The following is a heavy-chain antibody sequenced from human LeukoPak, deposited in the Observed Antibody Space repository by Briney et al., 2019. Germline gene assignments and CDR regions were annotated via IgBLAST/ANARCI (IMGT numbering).Heavy chain of an antibody. V-gene: IGHV3-66*01. CDR2: IYSGGST. CDR3: ARDRSWFDP. J-gene: IGHJ5*02. CDR1: GFTFSSYG. D-gene: IGHD6-19*01. Sequence: GGSLRLSCAASGFTFSSYGMHWVRQAPGKGLEWVSVIYSGGSTYYADSVKGRFTISRDNSKNTLYLQMNNLRVEDTAVYYCARDRSWFDPWGQGTPVTVSS.